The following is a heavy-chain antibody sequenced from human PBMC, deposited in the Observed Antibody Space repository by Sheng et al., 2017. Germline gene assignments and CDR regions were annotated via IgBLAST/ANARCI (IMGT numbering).Heavy chain of an antibody. CDR2: IRSKAYGGTT. CDR1: GFTFGDYA. J-gene: IGHJ4*02. D-gene: IGHD6-19*01. V-gene: IGHV3-49*04. CDR3: TRVPHQWLVRYFDY. Sequence: EVQLVESGGGLVQPGRSLRLSCTASGFTFGDYAMSWVRQAPGKGLEWVGFIRSKAYGGTTEYAASVKGRFTISRDDSKSIAYLQMNSLKTEDTAMYYCTRVPHQWLVRYFDYWGQGTLVTVSS.